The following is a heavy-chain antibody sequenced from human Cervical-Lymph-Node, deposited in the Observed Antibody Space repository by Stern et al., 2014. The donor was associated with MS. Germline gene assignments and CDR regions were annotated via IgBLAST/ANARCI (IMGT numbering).Heavy chain of an antibody. D-gene: IGHD6-6*01. CDR2: IYHNGNT. CDR3: TRDGRSSLSEYFQT. V-gene: IGHV4-59*01. Sequence: QLQLQESGPGLVKPSETLSLTCTVSGGSIGRYYWSWVRQPPGKSLEWIGYIYHNGNTNYNPSIKSRVSMSVDTSKNQFSLNLTSVTAADTAVYYCTRDGRSSLSEYFQTWGQGSLVTVSS. CDR1: GGSIGRYY. J-gene: IGHJ1*01.